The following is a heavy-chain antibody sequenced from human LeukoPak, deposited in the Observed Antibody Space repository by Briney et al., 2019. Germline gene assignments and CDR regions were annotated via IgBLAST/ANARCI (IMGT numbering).Heavy chain of an antibody. J-gene: IGHJ5*02. CDR3: ARGGNPTNWFDP. D-gene: IGHD4-23*01. V-gene: IGHV1-2*02. CDR2: INPNSGGT. CDR1: GYTFTGYY. Sequence: ASVKVSCKASGYTFTGYYMHWVRQAPGQGLEWMGWINPNSGGTNYAQKFQGRVTMTRDTSISTAYMELRTLRSDDSAVYYCARGGNPTNWFDPWGQGTLVTVSS.